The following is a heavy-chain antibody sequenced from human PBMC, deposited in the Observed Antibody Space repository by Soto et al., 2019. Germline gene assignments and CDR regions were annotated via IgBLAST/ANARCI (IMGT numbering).Heavy chain of an antibody. V-gene: IGHV3-23*01. CDR3: ARDPDVVPAAFFDY. Sequence: GGSLRLSCAASGFTFSSYAMNWVRQAPGKGLEWVSGISAGAYATYYADSVKGRFTISRDNSKDTLYLQMDSLRAGDTAVYYCARDPDVVPAAFFDYWGPGTQVTVSS. CDR1: GFTFSSYA. CDR2: ISAGAYAT. J-gene: IGHJ4*02. D-gene: IGHD2-2*01.